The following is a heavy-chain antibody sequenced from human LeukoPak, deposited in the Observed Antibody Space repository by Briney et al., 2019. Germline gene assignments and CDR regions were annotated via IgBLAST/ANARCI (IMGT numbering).Heavy chain of an antibody. CDR1: GYSFTSYW. V-gene: IGHV5-51*01. Sequence: GESLKTSCKGSGYSFTSYWIGWVRQMPGKGLEWMGIIYPGDSETRYSPSFQGQVTISADKSISTAYLQWSSLKASDTAMYYCAKWGDYGDYYYHSLDVWGQGTTVTVSS. J-gene: IGHJ6*02. D-gene: IGHD4-17*01. CDR2: IYPGDSET. CDR3: AKWGDYGDYYYHSLDV.